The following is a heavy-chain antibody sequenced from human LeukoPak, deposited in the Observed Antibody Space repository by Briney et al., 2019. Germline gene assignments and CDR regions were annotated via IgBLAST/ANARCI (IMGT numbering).Heavy chain of an antibody. CDR2: IYSGGDT. V-gene: IGHV3-66*01. D-gene: IGHD4-11*01. J-gene: IGHJ4*02. CDR3: ARGNTGYNSNWGRDFDC. CDR1: GFTFDDYA. Sequence: PGRSLRLSCAASGFTFDDYAMHWVRQAPGKGLEWVSVIYSGGDTYYADSVKGRCTVSRDISKNTLYLQMNSLRAEDTAVYYCARGNTGYNSNWGRDFDCWGQGTLVTVSS.